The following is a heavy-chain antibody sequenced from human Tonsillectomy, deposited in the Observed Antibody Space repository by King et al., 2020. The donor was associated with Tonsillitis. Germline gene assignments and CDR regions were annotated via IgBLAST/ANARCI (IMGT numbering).Heavy chain of an antibody. V-gene: IGHV1-69*09. Sequence: VQLVESGAEVKKPGSSVKVSCKASGGTFSHYAISWVRQAPGQGLEWMGRIIPILDITNDAQKFQGRVAITADISTTTAYMDLSSLRSEDTAVYYCARDAGYCSGGSCFGYFYHYMDVWGKGTTVTVSS. CDR1: GGTFSHYA. D-gene: IGHD2-15*01. CDR3: ARDAGYCSGGSCFGYFYHYMDV. J-gene: IGHJ6*03. CDR2: IIPILDIT.